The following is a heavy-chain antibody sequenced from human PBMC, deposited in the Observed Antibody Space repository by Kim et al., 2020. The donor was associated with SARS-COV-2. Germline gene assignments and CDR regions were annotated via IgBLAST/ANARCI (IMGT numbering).Heavy chain of an antibody. Sequence: ASVKVSCKASGYTFTNYYFHWVRQAPGQGLEWMGIINSVGGATTYSQKFQGRVTMTRDTSTSTLYLEVSSLRSDDTAVYYCARDARLYCSSTSCPYYFDYWGQGTLVTVSS. CDR2: INSVGGAT. CDR3: ARDARLYCSSTSCPYYFDY. D-gene: IGHD2-2*01. J-gene: IGHJ4*02. V-gene: IGHV1-46*01. CDR1: GYTFTNYY.